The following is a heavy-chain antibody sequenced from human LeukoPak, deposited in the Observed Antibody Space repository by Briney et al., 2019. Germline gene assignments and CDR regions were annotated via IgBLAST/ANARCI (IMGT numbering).Heavy chain of an antibody. CDR2: ISSSSSYT. Sequence: GGSLRLSCAASGFTFSSYSMGWVRQAPGKGLEWVSSISSSSSYTYYADSVKGRLTISRDNAKNSLYLQMNSLRAEDTALYYCARGRYNWKGEGENWFDPWGQGTLVTVSS. CDR1: GFTFSSYS. CDR3: ARGRYNWKGEGENWFDP. J-gene: IGHJ5*02. V-gene: IGHV3-21*01. D-gene: IGHD1-20*01.